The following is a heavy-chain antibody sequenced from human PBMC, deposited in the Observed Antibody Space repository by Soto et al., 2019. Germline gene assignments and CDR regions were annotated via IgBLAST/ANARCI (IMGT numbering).Heavy chain of an antibody. J-gene: IGHJ4*02. V-gene: IGHV3-30*18. CDR1: GFTFSSYG. CDR2: ISNDGSNK. D-gene: IGHD3-10*01. CDR3: AKGLIYYGSGSSFDY. Sequence: GGSLRLSCAASGFTFSSYGMHWVRQAPGKGLEWVAVISNDGSNKYYADSVKGRFTISRDNSKNTLYLQMNSLRAEDTAVYYCAKGLIYYGSGSSFDYWGQGTLVTVSS.